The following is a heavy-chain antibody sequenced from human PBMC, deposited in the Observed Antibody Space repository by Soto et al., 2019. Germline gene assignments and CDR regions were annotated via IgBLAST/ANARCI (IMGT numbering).Heavy chain of an antibody. J-gene: IGHJ3*02. Sequence: PGESLKISCKGSGYSFTSYCIGWVRQMPGKGLEWMGIIYPGDSDTRYSPSFQGQVTISADKSISTAYLQWSSLKASDTAMYYCARPSYYDFWSGYSPSAFDIWGQGTMVTVSS. CDR2: IYPGDSDT. CDR3: ARPSYYDFWSGYSPSAFDI. V-gene: IGHV5-51*01. CDR1: GYSFTSYC. D-gene: IGHD3-3*01.